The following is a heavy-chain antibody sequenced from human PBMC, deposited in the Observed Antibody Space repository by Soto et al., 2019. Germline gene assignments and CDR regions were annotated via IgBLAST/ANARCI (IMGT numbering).Heavy chain of an antibody. CDR3: ARVDRSGSYFDY. D-gene: IGHD3-22*01. V-gene: IGHV4-59*01. CDR2: IYYTGST. CDR1: GGSISSYY. J-gene: IGHJ4*02. Sequence: QVQLQESGPGLVKPSETLSLTCTVSGGSISSYYWSWIRQPPGKGLEWIAYIYYTGSTNYNPSLKSRVTLSADTSKNQFSLKLSSVTAADTAMYYCARVDRSGSYFDYWGQGTLVTVSS.